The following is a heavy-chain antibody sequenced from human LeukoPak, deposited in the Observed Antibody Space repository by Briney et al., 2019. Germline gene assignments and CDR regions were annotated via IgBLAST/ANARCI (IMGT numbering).Heavy chain of an antibody. CDR2: MNPNSGNT. V-gene: IGHV1-8*02. D-gene: IGHD3-9*01. Sequence: ASVKVSCKASGYTFTSYDINWVRQATGQGLEWMGWMNPNSGNTGYAQKFQGRVTMTRNTSISTAYMELSSLRSEDTAVYYCARGLILTGYPHFDYWGQGTLVTVSP. CDR3: ARGLILTGYPHFDY. J-gene: IGHJ4*02. CDR1: GYTFTSYD.